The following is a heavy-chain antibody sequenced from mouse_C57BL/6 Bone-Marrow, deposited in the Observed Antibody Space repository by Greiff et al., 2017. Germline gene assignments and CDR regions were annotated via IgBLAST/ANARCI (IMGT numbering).Heavy chain of an antibody. CDR3: AEMGGFYWYFYV. CDR2: IHPNSGST. Sequence: VKLQQPGAELVKPGASVKLSCKASGYTFTSYWMHWVKQSPGQGLEWIGMIHPNSGSTNYNEKFKSKATLTVDKSSSTAYIQLSSLTSEDSAVYCGAEMGGFYWYFYVWGTGTTVTVSS. V-gene: IGHV1-64*01. D-gene: IGHD2-3*01. J-gene: IGHJ1*03. CDR1: GYTFTSYW.